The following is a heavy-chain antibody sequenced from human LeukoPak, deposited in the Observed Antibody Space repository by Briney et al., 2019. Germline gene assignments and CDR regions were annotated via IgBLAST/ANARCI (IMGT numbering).Heavy chain of an antibody. Sequence: GSSVKVSCKASGGTFSSYAISWVRQAPGQGLEWMGRIIPIFGIANYAQKFQGRVTITADKSTSTAYMELSSLRSEDTAVYYCARGAGVVVVAAIPKRYYYYGMDVWGQGTTVTVSS. D-gene: IGHD2-15*01. CDR2: IIPIFGIA. CDR1: GGTFSSYA. J-gene: IGHJ6*02. V-gene: IGHV1-69*04. CDR3: ARGAGVVVVAAIPKRYYYYGMDV.